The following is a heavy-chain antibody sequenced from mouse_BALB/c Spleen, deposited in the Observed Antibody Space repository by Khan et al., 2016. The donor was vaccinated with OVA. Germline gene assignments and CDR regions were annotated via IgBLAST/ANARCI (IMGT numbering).Heavy chain of an antibody. D-gene: IGHD2-1*01. J-gene: IGHJ3*01. Sequence: VQLQQSRAELLKPGASVKLSCTSSGFNIKDTYMHWVKQRPEQGLEWIGRIDPANGDTKYDPKFQGKATITADTSSNTAYLQLSSLTSEDTASYDVANRYGNPFAYWGQGTLVTVSA. V-gene: IGHV14-3*02. CDR3: ANRYGNPFAY. CDR2: IDPANGDT. CDR1: GFNIKDTY.